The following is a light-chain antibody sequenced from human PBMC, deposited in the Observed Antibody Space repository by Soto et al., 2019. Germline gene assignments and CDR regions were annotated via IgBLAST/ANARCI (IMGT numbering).Light chain of an antibody. Sequence: EIQMTQSPSTLSASVGDRVTISCRASQGISTWLAWYQQKAGKAPNLLIYGASNLHSGVPSRFSGSGSGTNFTLTISSLQPEDFATYYCQQANSFPITFGQGTRLETK. J-gene: IGKJ5*01. CDR1: QGISTW. CDR2: GAS. CDR3: QQANSFPIT. V-gene: IGKV1-12*01.